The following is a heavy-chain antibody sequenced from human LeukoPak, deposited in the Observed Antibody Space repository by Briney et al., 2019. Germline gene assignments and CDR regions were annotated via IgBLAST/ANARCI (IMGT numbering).Heavy chain of an antibody. J-gene: IGHJ4*02. CDR3: ARAQGTTNGLLDN. V-gene: IGHV3-23*01. CDR2: ITFSGGTT. Sequence: GGSLRLTCVVSGFPISTYTTTWVRQTPEKGLEWVSSITFSGGTTYYADSVRGRFTISRDDSENTLYLQMTSLRVEDTAVYYCARAQGTTNGLLDNWGQGVLITVSS. D-gene: IGHD5-24*01. CDR1: GFPISTYT.